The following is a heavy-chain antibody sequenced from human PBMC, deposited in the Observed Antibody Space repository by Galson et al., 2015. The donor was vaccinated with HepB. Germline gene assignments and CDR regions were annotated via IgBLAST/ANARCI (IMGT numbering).Heavy chain of an antibody. CDR1: GYTLTELS. J-gene: IGHJ4*02. CDR3: ATYRTDHYDSSGYYDY. V-gene: IGHV1-24*01. Sequence: SVKVSCKVSGYTLTELSMHWVRQAPGKGLEWMGGFDPEDGETIYAQKFQGRVTMTEDTSTDTAYMELSSLRSEDTAVYYCATYRTDHYDSSGYYDYWAQGTLVTVSS. CDR2: FDPEDGET. D-gene: IGHD3-22*01.